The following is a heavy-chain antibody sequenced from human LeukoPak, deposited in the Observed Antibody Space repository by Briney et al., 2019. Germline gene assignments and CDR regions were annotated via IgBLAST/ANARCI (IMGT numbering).Heavy chain of an antibody. V-gene: IGHV1-46*01. CDR1: GYTFITHY. CDR2: INPSDGGT. D-gene: IGHD4-11*01. CDR3: ARASSNEIDY. J-gene: IGHJ4*02. Sequence: GASVKVSCKASGYTFITHYMHWVRQAPGQGLEWMGIINPSDGGTTYAQKFQGRVTMTRDTFTSTIYMELSSLRFEDTAVYYCARASSNEIDYWGQGTLVTVS.